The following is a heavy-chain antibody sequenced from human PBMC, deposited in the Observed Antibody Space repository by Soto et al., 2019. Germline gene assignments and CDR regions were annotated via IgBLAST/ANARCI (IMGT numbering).Heavy chain of an antibody. CDR1: GGSISSSIW. D-gene: IGHD4-17*01. CDR3: ARAHYGDYGYGMDV. V-gene: IGHV4-4*02. Sequence: SETLSLTCSVSGGSISSSIWWIWVRQSPGKGLEWIGSIYYSGYTYYNPSLKSRVTISVDRSKNQFSLKLSSVTAADTAVYYCARAHYGDYGYGMDVWGQGTTVTVSS. J-gene: IGHJ6*02. CDR2: IYYSGYT.